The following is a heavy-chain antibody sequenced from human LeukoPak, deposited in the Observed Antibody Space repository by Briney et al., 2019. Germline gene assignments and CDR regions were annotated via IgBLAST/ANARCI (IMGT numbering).Heavy chain of an antibody. D-gene: IGHD5-18*01. CDR2: IYYSGST. CDR3: ARAGYSYGYVDY. V-gene: IGHV4-39*07. CDR1: GGSISSSSYY. Sequence: PSETLSLTCTVSGGSISSSSYYWGWIRQPPGKGLEWIGSIYYSGSTWSSLKRRVTISIDTSKNKFSLKLSSVTAADTAVYYCARAGYSYGYVDYWGQGTLVTVSS. J-gene: IGHJ4*02.